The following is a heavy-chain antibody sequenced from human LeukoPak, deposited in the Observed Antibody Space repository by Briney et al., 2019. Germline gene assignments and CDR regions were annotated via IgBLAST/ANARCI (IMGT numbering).Heavy chain of an antibody. CDR3: ARAGSIVGATPDY. CDR2: IYYSGST. J-gene: IGHJ4*02. V-gene: IGHV4-39*07. CDR1: GGSISSSSYY. Sequence: PSETLSLTCTVPGGSISSSSYYWGWIRQPPGKGLEWIGSIYYSGSTYYNPSLKSRVTISVDTSKNQFSLKLSSVTAADTAVYYCARAGSIVGATPDYWGQGALVTVSS. D-gene: IGHD1-26*01.